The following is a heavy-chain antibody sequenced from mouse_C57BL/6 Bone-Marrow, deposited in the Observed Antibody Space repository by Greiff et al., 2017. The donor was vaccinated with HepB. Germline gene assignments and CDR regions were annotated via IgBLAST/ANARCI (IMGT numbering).Heavy chain of an antibody. Sequence: VQLKQSGGGLVKPGGSLKLSCAASGFTFSDYGMHWVRQAPEKGLEWVAYISSGSSTIYYADTVKGRFTISRDNAKNTLFLQMTSLRSEDTAMYYCARPTSGTGDAMDYWGQGTSVTVSS. CDR3: ARPTSGTGDAMDY. D-gene: IGHD4-1*01. CDR2: ISSGSSTI. CDR1: GFTFSDYG. J-gene: IGHJ4*01. V-gene: IGHV5-17*01.